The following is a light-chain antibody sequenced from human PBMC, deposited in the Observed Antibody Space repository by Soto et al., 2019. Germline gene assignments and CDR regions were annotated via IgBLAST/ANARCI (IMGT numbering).Light chain of an antibody. Sequence: DIQVTRSPTSLCSSGVDRVSITCLASQSISSSLNWYQQRAGRAPELLIYAASSLQSGVPSRFSGSGSGTDFTLSIRSLQPKDFPTHYWQQPDNLLRPFGRGTKVEI. CDR1: QSISSS. CDR3: QQPDNLLRP. V-gene: IGKV1-39*01. J-gene: IGKJ4*02. CDR2: AAS.